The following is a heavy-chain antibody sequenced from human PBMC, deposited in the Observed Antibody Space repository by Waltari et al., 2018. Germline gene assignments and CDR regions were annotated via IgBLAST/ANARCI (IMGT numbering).Heavy chain of an antibody. Sequence: QLQLQESGPGLVNPSETLSLTCTVSGVSISTSRYYWGWIRQPPGKGLDWIGRRHYGGSSYFNPSLKCRVTISVDTSKNQCSLKLTSVTAADTAVYYCATLPIPLELWYVDLWGRGTLVTVSS. J-gene: IGHJ2*01. CDR3: ATLPIPLELWYVDL. V-gene: IGHV4-39*01. CDR2: RHYGGSS. CDR1: GVSISTSRYY. D-gene: IGHD1-7*01.